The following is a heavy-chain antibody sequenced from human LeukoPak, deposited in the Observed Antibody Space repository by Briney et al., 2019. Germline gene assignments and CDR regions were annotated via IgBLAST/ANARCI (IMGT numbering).Heavy chain of an antibody. J-gene: IGHJ4*02. CDR2: IYYSGST. D-gene: IGHD6-13*01. CDR3: ARESPGAAVLDY. CDR1: GGSISSYS. V-gene: IGHV4-59*01. Sequence: SETLSLTCTVSGGSISSYSWSWIRQPPGKGLEWIGYIYYSGSTNYNPSLKSRVTISLETSKNQFSLKLTSVTAADTAVYYCARESPGAAVLDYWGQGTLVTVSS.